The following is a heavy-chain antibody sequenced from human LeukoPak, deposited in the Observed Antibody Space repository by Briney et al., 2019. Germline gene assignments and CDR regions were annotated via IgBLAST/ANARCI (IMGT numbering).Heavy chain of an antibody. CDR2: VFYSGAA. D-gene: IGHD4-17*01. Sequence: PSQTLSLTCTVSGGSIGSRGYYWPWLRQHPGKGLERIVYVFYSGAAYYNPALRSRVTISLDMSQNQFSLRLTSVSAADTAVYYCARYGDYGTDGYFYMDVWGKGTMVTVSS. CDR3: ARYGDYGTDGYFYMDV. CDR1: GGSIGSRGYY. V-gene: IGHV4-31*03. J-gene: IGHJ6*03.